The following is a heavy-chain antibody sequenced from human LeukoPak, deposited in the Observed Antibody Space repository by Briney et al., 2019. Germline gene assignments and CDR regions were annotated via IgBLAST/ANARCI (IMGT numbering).Heavy chain of an antibody. J-gene: IGHJ3*02. Sequence: ASVKVSCKASGYTFTSYYMHWVRQAPGQGLEWMGIINPSGGSTSYAQKFQGRVTMTRDTSTSTVYRELSGLRSEDTAVYYCARVGAKSAFDIWGQGTMVTVSS. CDR1: GYTFTSYY. V-gene: IGHV1-46*01. CDR3: ARVGAKSAFDI. CDR2: INPSGGST. D-gene: IGHD1-26*01.